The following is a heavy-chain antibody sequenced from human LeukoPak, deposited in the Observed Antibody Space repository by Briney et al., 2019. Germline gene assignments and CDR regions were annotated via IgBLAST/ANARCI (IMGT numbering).Heavy chain of an antibody. D-gene: IGHD1-26*01. V-gene: IGHV3-30*02. J-gene: IGHJ4*02. Sequence: PGGSLRLSCAASGFTFSSYGMHWVRQAPGKGLEWVAFIRYDGSNKYYADSVKGRFTISRDNSKNTLYLQMNSLRAEDTAVYYCAKDLESGSSWYFDYWGQGTLVTVSS. CDR1: GFTFSSYG. CDR2: IRYDGSNK. CDR3: AKDLESGSSWYFDY.